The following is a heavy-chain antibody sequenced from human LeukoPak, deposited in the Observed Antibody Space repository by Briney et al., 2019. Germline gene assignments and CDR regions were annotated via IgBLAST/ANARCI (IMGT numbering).Heavy chain of an antibody. CDR1: GGSFSSYD. V-gene: IGHV1-69*13. CDR2: IIPIFGTA. Sequence: SVKVSCKASGGSFSSYDISWVRQAPGQGLEWMGGIIPIFGTAKYAQKFQGRVTITADESTSTACMELSSLRSEDTAVYYCARRCCTTGRVDDCYPSDVWGQGTTVTVSS. CDR3: ARRCCTTGRVDDCYPSDV. D-gene: IGHD2-21*02. J-gene: IGHJ6*02.